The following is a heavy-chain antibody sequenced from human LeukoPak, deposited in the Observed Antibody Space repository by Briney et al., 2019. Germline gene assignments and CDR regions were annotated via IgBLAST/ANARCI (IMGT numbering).Heavy chain of an antibody. CDR3: AKARLRSADGFDY. CDR2: VSGSGGST. Sequence: GGSLRLSCAASGFTFSSYAMSWVRQAPGKGLEWVSTVSGSGGSTYYTDSVKGRFTISRDNSKNTLYLQVNSLRAEDTAVYYCAKARLRSADGFDYWGQGTLVTVSS. D-gene: IGHD5-18*01. CDR1: GFTFSSYA. J-gene: IGHJ4*02. V-gene: IGHV3-23*01.